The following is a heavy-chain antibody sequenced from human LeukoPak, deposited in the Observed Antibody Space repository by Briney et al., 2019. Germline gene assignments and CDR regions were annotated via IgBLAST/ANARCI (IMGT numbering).Heavy chain of an antibody. CDR1: GFTFSSYE. Sequence: GGSLRLSCAASGFTFSSYEMNWVRQAPGKGLEWVSYISSSGSTIYYADSVKGRFTISRDNAKNSLYLQMNSLRAEDTAVYYCAKSGTYYYDSSSYYHGAYFDYWGQGTLVTVSS. J-gene: IGHJ4*02. D-gene: IGHD3-22*01. CDR3: AKSGTYYYDSSSYYHGAYFDY. V-gene: IGHV3-48*03. CDR2: ISSSGSTI.